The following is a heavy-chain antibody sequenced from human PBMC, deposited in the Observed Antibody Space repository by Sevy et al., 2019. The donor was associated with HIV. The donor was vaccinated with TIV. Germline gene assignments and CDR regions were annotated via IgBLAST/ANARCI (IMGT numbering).Heavy chain of an antibody. CDR2: LYSGGST. CDR3: ARAAAGSYRAYFDY. CDR1: EFTVSSSY. Sequence: GGCLRLSCAASEFTVSSSYMSWVRQAPGKGLEWVSILYSGGSTYYAASVKGRFAVSRDNSKNTLYLQMNSLRAEDTAVYYCARAAAGSYRAYFDYWGQGTMVTVSS. J-gene: IGHJ4*02. V-gene: IGHV3-53*01. D-gene: IGHD1-26*01.